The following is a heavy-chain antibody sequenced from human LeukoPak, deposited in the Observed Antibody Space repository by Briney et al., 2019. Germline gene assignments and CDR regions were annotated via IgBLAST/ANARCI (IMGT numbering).Heavy chain of an antibody. CDR2: IYYSGST. V-gene: IGHV4-59*01. CDR1: GVSISSYY. Sequence: SETLSLTCNVSGVSISSYYWSWIRQPPGKGLEWVGYIYYSGSTNYNPSLKSRVTISVDTSKNQFSLKLGSVTAADTAVYYCARGEYYSFWSGYYTEYFDCWGQGTLVTVSS. D-gene: IGHD3-3*01. CDR3: ARGEYYSFWSGYYTEYFDC. J-gene: IGHJ4*02.